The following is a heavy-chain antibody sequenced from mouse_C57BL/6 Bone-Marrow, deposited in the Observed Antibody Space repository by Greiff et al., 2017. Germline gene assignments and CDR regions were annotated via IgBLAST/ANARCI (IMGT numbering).Heavy chain of an antibody. V-gene: IGHV1-5*01. CDR2: IYPGNSDT. D-gene: IGHD4-1*01. CDR1: GYTFTSYW. Sequence: EVQLQESGTVLARPGASVKMSCKTSGYTFTSYWMHWVKQRPGQGLEWIGAIYPGNSDTSYNQKLKGKAKLTAVTSASTAYMELSSLTNEDSAVYYCTRKTTAGTGPYAMDYWGQGTSVTVSS. CDR3: TRKTTAGTGPYAMDY. J-gene: IGHJ4*01.